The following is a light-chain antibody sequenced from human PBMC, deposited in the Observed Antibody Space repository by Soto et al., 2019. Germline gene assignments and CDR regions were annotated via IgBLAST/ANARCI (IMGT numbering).Light chain of an antibody. V-gene: IGLV1-47*01. CDR3: AAWEDSLSGPV. J-gene: IGLJ7*01. Sequence: QAVVTQPPSASGTPGQRVTISCSGSSSNIGSNYVYWYQQLPGTAPKLLIYRNNQRPSGVPDRFSGSKSGTSASLVISGLRSEDEADYYCAAWEDSLSGPVFGGGTQLTVL. CDR1: SSNIGSNY. CDR2: RNN.